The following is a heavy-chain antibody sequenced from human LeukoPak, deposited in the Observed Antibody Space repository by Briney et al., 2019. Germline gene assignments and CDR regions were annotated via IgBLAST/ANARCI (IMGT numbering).Heavy chain of an antibody. V-gene: IGHV1-2*04. Sequence: SVKVSCKASGYTFTGYYMPWVRRAPGQGLEWMGWINPNSGGTNYAQKFQGWVTMTRDTSISTAYMELSRLRSDDTAVYYCARVHCSGGSCHFDYWGQGTLVTVSS. J-gene: IGHJ4*02. CDR2: INPNSGGT. CDR1: GYTFTGYY. CDR3: ARVHCSGGSCHFDY. D-gene: IGHD2-15*01.